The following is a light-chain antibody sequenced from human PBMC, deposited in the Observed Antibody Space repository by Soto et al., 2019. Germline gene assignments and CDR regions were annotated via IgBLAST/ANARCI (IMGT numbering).Light chain of an antibody. J-gene: IGLJ1*01. Sequence: LTQPRSVSGSPGQSVTISCTGTSSDVGGYNYVSWYQQHPGKAPKLIIYDVNRRPSGVPDRFSGSKSGNTASLTISGLQAEDEADYYCCSYAGSYTYVFGTGTKSPS. V-gene: IGLV2-11*01. CDR2: DVN. CDR3: CSYAGSYTYV. CDR1: SSDVGGYNY.